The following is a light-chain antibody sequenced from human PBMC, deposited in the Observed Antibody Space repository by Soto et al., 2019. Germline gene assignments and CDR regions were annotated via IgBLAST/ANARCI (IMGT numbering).Light chain of an antibody. CDR1: SSDIGGYNY. CDR2: EVI. J-gene: IGLJ3*02. V-gene: IGLV2-14*01. CDR3: SSYTTSSPLEV. Sequence: QSALTQPRSVSRSSGQSVTISCTGTSSDIGGYNYVSWYQQRPGKAPKLMIYEVINRPSGISNRFSGSKSGNTASLTISGLQAEDEADYYCSSYTTSSPLEVFGGGTKLTVL.